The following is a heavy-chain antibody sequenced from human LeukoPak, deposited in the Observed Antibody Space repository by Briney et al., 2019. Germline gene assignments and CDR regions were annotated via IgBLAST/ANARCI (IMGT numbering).Heavy chain of an antibody. Sequence: SETLSLTCAVYGGSFSGYYWSWIRQPPGKGLEWIGEINHSGSTNYNPSLKSRVTISVDTSKNQFSLKLSSVTAADTAEYYCTRDTGTTGEVKFDPWGQGTLVTVSS. CDR2: INHSGST. D-gene: IGHD4-17*01. CDR3: TRDTGTTGEVKFDP. V-gene: IGHV4-34*01. CDR1: GGSFSGYY. J-gene: IGHJ5*02.